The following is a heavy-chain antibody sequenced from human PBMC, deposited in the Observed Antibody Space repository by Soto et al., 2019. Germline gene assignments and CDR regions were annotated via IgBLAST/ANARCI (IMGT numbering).Heavy chain of an antibody. D-gene: IGHD2-2*01. V-gene: IGHV1-46*01. CDR2: INPSGGST. J-gene: IGHJ5*02. CDR3: ARDPRRNPPYCSSTSCYLRVSWFDP. CDR1: GYTFTSYY. Sequence: ASVKVSCKASGYTFTSYYMHWVRQAPGQGLEWMGIINPSGGSTSYAQKFQGRVTMTRDTSTSTVYMELSSLRSEDTAVYYCARDPRRNPPYCSSTSCYLRVSWFDPWGQGTLVTVSS.